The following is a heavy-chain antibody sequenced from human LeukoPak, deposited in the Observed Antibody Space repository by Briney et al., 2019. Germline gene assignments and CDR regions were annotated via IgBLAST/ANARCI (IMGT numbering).Heavy chain of an antibody. J-gene: IGHJ4*02. CDR2: INTDGSTT. D-gene: IGHD3-22*01. CDR3: ARPKNYYAGSGTSGY. CDR1: GFTFSTYW. V-gene: IGHV3-74*01. Sequence: TGGSLRLSCAASGFTFSTYWMHWVRPAPGKGLVWVSRINTDGSTTSYADSVKGRFTISRDNAKNTLYLKMNSLRAEDTAVYYCARPKNYYAGSGTSGYWGQGTLVTVSS.